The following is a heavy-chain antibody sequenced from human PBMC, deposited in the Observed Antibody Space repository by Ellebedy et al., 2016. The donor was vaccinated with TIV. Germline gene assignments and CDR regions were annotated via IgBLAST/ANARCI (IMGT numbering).Heavy chain of an antibody. CDR3: ARVGPDLVELLMNGPSAFWYFDV. D-gene: IGHD1-7*01. Sequence: AASVKVSCKASGYTFTDYLMNWVRQAPGQGLEWVGWINPNSGGTNYAQKFQGRVTMPRDTSISTAYVELRGLTFDDTAVYYCARVGPDLVELLMNGPSAFWYFDVWGRGTLLTVSS. CDR2: INPNSGGT. J-gene: IGHJ2*01. CDR1: GYTFTDYL. V-gene: IGHV1-2*02.